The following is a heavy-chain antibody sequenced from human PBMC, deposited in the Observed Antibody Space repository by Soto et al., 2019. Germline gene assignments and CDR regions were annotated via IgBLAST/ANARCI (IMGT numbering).Heavy chain of an antibody. CDR2: IYHSGST. CDR3: NSLKTEDTAVYYCTTAPDGYGILTGYSHDY. Sequence: SETLSLTCAVSGGSISSGGYSWSWIRQPPGKGLEWIGYIYHSGSTYYNPSLKSRVTISVDRSKNQFSLKLSSVSSVFTLYLQMNSLKTEDTAVYYCTTAPDGYGILTGYSHDYWGQGTLVTVSS. V-gene: IGHV4-30-2*01. D-gene: IGHD3-9*01. CDR1: GGSISSGGYS. J-gene: IGHJ4*02.